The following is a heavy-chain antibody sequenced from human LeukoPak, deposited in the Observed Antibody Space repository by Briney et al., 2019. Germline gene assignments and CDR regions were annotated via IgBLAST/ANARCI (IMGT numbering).Heavy chain of an antibody. J-gene: IGHJ5*02. Sequence: GGSLRLSCAASGITFTNAWLTWVRQAPGKGLERVGRVKTKGTGGAADYAAPVKGTFTISRDDSTKTLYLQMNSLKTEDTAVYYCTTDRMIYATNWAVSWFDPWGQGTLVTVSS. CDR3: TTDRMIYATNWAVSWFDP. CDR2: VKTKGTGGAA. D-gene: IGHD2-8*01. V-gene: IGHV3-15*01. CDR1: GITFTNAW.